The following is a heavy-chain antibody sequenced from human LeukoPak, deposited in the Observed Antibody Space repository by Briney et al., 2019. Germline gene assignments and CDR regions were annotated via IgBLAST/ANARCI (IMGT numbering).Heavy chain of an antibody. V-gene: IGHV3-66*02. CDR3: ARDYNGDYGYFDL. J-gene: IGHJ2*01. CDR2: IYSGGST. D-gene: IGHD3-10*01. Sequence: GGFLRLSCAASGFTVSSNYMSWVRQAPGKGLEWVSVIYSGGSTYYADSVKGRFTISRDNSKNTLYLQMNSLRAEDTAVYYCARDYNGDYGYFDLWGRGTLVTVSS. CDR1: GFTVSSNY.